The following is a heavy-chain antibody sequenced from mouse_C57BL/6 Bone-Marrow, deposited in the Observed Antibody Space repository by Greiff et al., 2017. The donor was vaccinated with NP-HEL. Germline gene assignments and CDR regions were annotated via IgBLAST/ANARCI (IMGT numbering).Heavy chain of an antibody. Sequence: VQLQQSGAELVRPGTSVKVSCKASGYAFTNYLIEWVKQRPGQGLEWIGVLNPGSGGTNYTEKFKGKATLTADKSSSTAYMQLSSLTSEDSAVYFCARRTGSSYWYFDVWGTGTTVTVSS. D-gene: IGHD4-1*01. CDR2: LNPGSGGT. CDR3: ARRTGSSYWYFDV. V-gene: IGHV1-54*01. J-gene: IGHJ1*03. CDR1: GYAFTNYL.